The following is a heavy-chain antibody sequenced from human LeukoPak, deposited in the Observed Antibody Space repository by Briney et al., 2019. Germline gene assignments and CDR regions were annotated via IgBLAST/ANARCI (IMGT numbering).Heavy chain of an antibody. CDR3: ARGSYYDY. CDR2: ISSSSSTI. CDR1: GFTFSSYR. D-gene: IGHD3-10*01. J-gene: IGHJ4*02. Sequence: GGSLRLSCAASGFTFSSYRMNWVRQAPGKGLEWVSYISSSSSTIYYADSVKGRFTISRDKSKNTLYLQMNSLRAEDTAVYYCARGSYYDYWGQGTLVTVSS. V-gene: IGHV3-48*01.